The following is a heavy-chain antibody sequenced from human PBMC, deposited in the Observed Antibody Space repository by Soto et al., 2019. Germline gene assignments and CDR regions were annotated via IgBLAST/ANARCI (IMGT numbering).Heavy chain of an antibody. CDR3: ASEQQKMVHYTVGFDY. Sequence: PGGSLRLSCAVSGFTFSSYWMHWVRQAPGKGLVWVSRINSDGSSTSYADSVKGRFTISRDNAKNTLYLQMNSLRAEDTAVYYCASEQQKMVHYTVGFDYWGQGTLVTVSS. D-gene: IGHD6-13*01. V-gene: IGHV3-74*01. CDR2: INSDGSST. J-gene: IGHJ4*02. CDR1: GFTFSSYW.